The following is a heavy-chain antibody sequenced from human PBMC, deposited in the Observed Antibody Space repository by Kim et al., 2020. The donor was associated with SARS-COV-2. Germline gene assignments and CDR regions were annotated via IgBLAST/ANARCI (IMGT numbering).Heavy chain of an antibody. CDR3: TWIGGSGTYPLDY. CDR1: GFNFVPAW. J-gene: IGHJ4*02. CDR2: IKSKGGGGTT. Sequence: GGSLRLSCAASGFNFVPAWMSWVRQAPGKGLEWVGRIKSKGGGGTTDYAAPVEGRFTISRDDSRRMLYLQMNSLKIEDTAVYYCTWIGGSGTYPLDYWGQGTLVTVSS. D-gene: IGHD3-10*01. V-gene: IGHV3-15*05.